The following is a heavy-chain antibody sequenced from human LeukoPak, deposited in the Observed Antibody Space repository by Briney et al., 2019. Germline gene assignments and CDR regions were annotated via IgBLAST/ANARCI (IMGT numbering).Heavy chain of an antibody. Sequence: ASVKVSCKASGYTFTSYGISWVRQAPGQGLEWMGWISAYNGNTNYAQKLQGRVTMTTDTSTSTAYMELRSLRSDDTAVYYCARDRYVEIRYGSGSYFPFDYWGQGTLVTVSS. D-gene: IGHD3-10*01. CDR1: GYTFTSYG. CDR3: ARDRYVEIRYGSGSYFPFDY. J-gene: IGHJ4*02. V-gene: IGHV1-18*01. CDR2: ISAYNGNT.